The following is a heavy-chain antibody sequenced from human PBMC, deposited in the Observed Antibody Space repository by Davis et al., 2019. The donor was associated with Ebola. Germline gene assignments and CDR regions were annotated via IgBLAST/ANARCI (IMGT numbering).Heavy chain of an antibody. CDR3: ARVITDYGAKYFDY. CDR2: IYYSGST. D-gene: IGHD4-17*01. CDR1: AGSISSYY. J-gene: IGHJ4*02. V-gene: IGHV4-59*01. Sequence: MPSQTLSLTCTVSAGSISSYYWSWIRQPPGKGLEWIGYIYYSGSTNYNPSLKSRVTISVDTSKNQFSLKLSSVTAADTAVYYCARVITDYGAKYFDYWGQGTLVTVSS.